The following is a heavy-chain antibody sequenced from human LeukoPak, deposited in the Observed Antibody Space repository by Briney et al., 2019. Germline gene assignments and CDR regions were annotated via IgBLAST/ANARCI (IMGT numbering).Heavy chain of an antibody. V-gene: IGHV3-21*01. D-gene: IGHD6-6*01. CDR3: ARSTKSSIAARRGDY. J-gene: IGHJ4*02. CDR1: GFTFSSYS. CDR2: ISSSSSYI. Sequence: PGGSLRLSCAASGFTFSSYSMNWVRQAPGKGLEWVASISSSSSYIYYADSVKGRFTISRDNAKNSLYLQMNSLRAEDTAVYYCARSTKSSIAARRGDYWGQGTLVTVSS.